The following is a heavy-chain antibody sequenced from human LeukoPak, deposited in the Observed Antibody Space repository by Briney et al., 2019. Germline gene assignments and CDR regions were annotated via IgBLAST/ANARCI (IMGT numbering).Heavy chain of an antibody. CDR1: GYTFTSYY. V-gene: IGHV1-46*01. D-gene: IGHD3-3*01. J-gene: IGHJ4*02. CDR2: INPSGGST. Sequence: ASVKVSCKASGYTFTSYYMHWVRQAPGQGLEWMGIINPSGGSTSYAQKFQGRVTMTRDTSTSTVYMELSSLRSEDTAVYYCAREQSGRGPETANVGVVIISGELYFDYWGQGTLVTVSS. CDR3: AREQSGRGPETANVGVVIISGELYFDY.